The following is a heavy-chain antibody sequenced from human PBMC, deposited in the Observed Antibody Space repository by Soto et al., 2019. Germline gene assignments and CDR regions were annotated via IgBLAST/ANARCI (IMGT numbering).Heavy chain of an antibody. CDR2: ISGSGGST. CDR3: ATTMVRGVIITGRNWFDP. CDR1: GFTFSSYA. Sequence: GGSLRLSCAASGFTFSSYAMSWVRQAPGKGLEWVSAISGSGGSTYYADSVKGRFTISRDNSKNTLYLQMNSLRAEDTAVYYCATTMVRGVIITGRNWFDPWGQGTLVTVSS. V-gene: IGHV3-23*01. D-gene: IGHD3-10*01. J-gene: IGHJ5*02.